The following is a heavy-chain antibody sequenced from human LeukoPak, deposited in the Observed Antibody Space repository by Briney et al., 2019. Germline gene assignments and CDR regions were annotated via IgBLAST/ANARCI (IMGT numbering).Heavy chain of an antibody. D-gene: IGHD6-13*01. V-gene: IGHV3-30*18. CDR3: AKKFSGTVAAGPDH. CDR2: ISYDGSNK. J-gene: IGHJ4*02. CDR1: GFTFSTFG. Sequence: PGGSLRLSCAASGFTFSTFGMHWVRQAPGKGLEWVAVISYDGSNKYYGDSVKGRFTISRDNSKNTLYLQMNSLRAEDTAVYYCAKKFSGTVAAGPDHWGQGTLVTVSS.